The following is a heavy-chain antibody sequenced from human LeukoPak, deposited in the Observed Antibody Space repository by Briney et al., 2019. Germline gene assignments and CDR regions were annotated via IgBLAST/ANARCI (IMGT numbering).Heavy chain of an antibody. J-gene: IGHJ4*02. CDR2: ISGSGGST. CDR3: AKDRLYCSGGSCYILGEFDY. D-gene: IGHD2-15*01. Sequence: GGSLRLSCAASGFTFSSYDMSWVRQAPGKGLEWVSAISGSGGSTYYADSVKGRFTISRDNSKNTLYLQMNSLRAEDTAVYYCAKDRLYCSGGSCYILGEFDYWGQGTLVTVSS. CDR1: GFTFSSYD. V-gene: IGHV3-23*01.